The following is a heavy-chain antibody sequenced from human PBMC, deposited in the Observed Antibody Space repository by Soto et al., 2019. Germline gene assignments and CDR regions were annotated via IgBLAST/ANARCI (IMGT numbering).Heavy chain of an antibody. V-gene: IGHV4-30-2*01. Sequence: PSETLSLTCAVSGGSINSGGYSWSWIRQPPGKGLEWIGYIYHSGSTYYNPSLKSRVTISVDRSKNQFSLKLSSVTAADTAVYYCARGGVRYGSXNYYGYYFDYWGQGTLVTVSS. CDR3: ARGGVRYGSXNYYGYYFDY. J-gene: IGHJ4*02. CDR2: IYHSGST. D-gene: IGHD3-10*01. CDR1: GGSINSGGYS.